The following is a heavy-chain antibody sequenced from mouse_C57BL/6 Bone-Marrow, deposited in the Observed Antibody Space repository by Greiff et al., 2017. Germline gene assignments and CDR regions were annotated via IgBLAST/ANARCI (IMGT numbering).Heavy chain of an antibody. V-gene: IGHV1-26*01. CDR2: INPNNGGT. CDR3: ARSEGIPLDYYAMDY. D-gene: IGHD5-1-1*01. CDR1: GYTFTDYY. Sequence: VQLQQSGPELVKPGASVKISCKASGYTFTDYYMNWVKQSHGKSLEWIGDINPNNGGTSYNQKFKGKATLTVDKSSSTAYMELRSLTSEDSAVYYCARSEGIPLDYYAMDYWGQGTSVTVSS. J-gene: IGHJ4*01.